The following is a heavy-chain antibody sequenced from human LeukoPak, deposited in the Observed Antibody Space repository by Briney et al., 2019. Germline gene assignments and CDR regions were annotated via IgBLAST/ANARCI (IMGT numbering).Heavy chain of an antibody. V-gene: IGHV3-23*01. J-gene: IGHJ4*02. CDR2: ISSSGGST. CDR3: AKVRIGHYFDY. CDR1: GFTFTHYA. D-gene: IGHD2-15*01. Sequence: GGSLRLSCAASGFTFTHYAMSWVRQAPGKGLEWVSSISSSGGSTYYADSVKGRFTISRDDSKNTLYVQMNSLRAEDTAVYYCAKVRIGHYFDYWGQGTLVTVSS.